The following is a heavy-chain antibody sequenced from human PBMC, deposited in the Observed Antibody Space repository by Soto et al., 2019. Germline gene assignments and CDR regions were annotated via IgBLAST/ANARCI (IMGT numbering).Heavy chain of an antibody. V-gene: IGHV1-2*02. J-gene: IGHJ6*02. Sequence: EASVKVSCKASGYTFTGYYMHWVRQAPGQGLEWMGWINPNSGGTNYAQKFQGRVTMTRDTSISTAYMELSRLRSDDTAVYYCARADGSGSYPYYYYYYGMDVWGQGTTVTVSS. CDR1: GYTFTGYY. CDR3: ARADGSGSYPYYYYYYGMDV. CDR2: INPNSGGT. D-gene: IGHD3-10*01.